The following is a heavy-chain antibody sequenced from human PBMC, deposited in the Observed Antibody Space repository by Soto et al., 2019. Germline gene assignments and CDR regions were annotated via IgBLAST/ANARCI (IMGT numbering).Heavy chain of an antibody. CDR2: INHSGST. Sequence: SETLSLTCAVYGGSFSGYYWSWIRQPPGKGLEWIGEINHSGSTNYNPSLKSRVTISVDTSKNQFSLKLSSVTAADTAVYYCARETVTTPSVIDYWGQGTLVTVSS. J-gene: IGHJ4*02. V-gene: IGHV4-34*01. D-gene: IGHD4-4*01. CDR3: ARETVTTPSVIDY. CDR1: GGSFSGYY.